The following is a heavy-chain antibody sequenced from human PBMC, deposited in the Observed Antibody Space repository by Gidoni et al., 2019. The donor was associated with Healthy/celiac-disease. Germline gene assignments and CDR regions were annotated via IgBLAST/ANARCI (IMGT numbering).Heavy chain of an antibody. CDR2: ITPILGIA. Sequence: QLQLVQSGAEVKKPWSSVKVSFKASGGTFSSYAISWLRQAPGQGLEWMGRITPILGIANCAQKFQGRVTITADKSTGTAYMELSSLRSEDTAVYYCASLSLAFDIWGQGTMVTVSS. J-gene: IGHJ3*02. D-gene: IGHD3-16*01. V-gene: IGHV1-69*09. CDR1: GGTFSSYA. CDR3: ASLSLAFDI.